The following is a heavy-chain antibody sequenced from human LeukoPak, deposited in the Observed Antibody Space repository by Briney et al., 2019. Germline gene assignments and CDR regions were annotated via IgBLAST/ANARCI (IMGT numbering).Heavy chain of an antibody. CDR1: GFTFSSYG. J-gene: IGHJ4*02. Sequence: GGSLRLSCAASGFTFSSYGMHWVRQAPGKGLEWVAVISYDGSNKYYADSVKGRFTISRDNSKNTLYLQMNSLRAEDTAVYYCAKDLENGDQSMDYWGQGTLVTVSS. D-gene: IGHD4-17*01. CDR2: ISYDGSNK. CDR3: AKDLENGDQSMDY. V-gene: IGHV3-30*18.